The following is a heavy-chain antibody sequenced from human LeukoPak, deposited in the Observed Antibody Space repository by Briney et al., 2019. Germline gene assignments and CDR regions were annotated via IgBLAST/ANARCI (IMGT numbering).Heavy chain of an antibody. CDR3: AKEGYDSSGYYFGFDY. J-gene: IGHJ4*02. CDR2: ISGSGGST. D-gene: IGHD3-22*01. V-gene: IGHV3-23*01. Sequence: GGSLRLSYAASGFTFSSYAMSWVRQAPGKGLEWVSAISGSGGSTYYADSVKGRFTISRDNSKNTLYLQMNSLRAEDTAVYYCAKEGYDSSGYYFGFDYWGQGTLVTVSS. CDR1: GFTFSSYA.